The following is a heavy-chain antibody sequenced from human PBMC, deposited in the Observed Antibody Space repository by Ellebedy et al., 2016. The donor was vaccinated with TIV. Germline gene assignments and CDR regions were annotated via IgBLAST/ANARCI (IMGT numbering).Heavy chain of an antibody. CDR2: INAGNGNT. CDR1: GYTFTSYA. Sequence: AASVKVSCKASGYTFTSYAMHWVRQAPGQRLEWMGWINAGNGNTKYSQKFQGRVTITRDTSASTANMELRSLRSEDTAVYYCARAVASGYSHYYFDYWGQGTLVTVSS. D-gene: IGHD3-22*01. V-gene: IGHV1-3*01. J-gene: IGHJ4*02. CDR3: ARAVASGYSHYYFDY.